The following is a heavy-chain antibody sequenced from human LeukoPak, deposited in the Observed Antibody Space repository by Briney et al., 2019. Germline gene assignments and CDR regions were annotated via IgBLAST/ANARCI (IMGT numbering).Heavy chain of an antibody. J-gene: IGHJ5*02. CDR2: IRPSGDNT. D-gene: IGHD6-19*01. Sequence: GGSLRLSCVVSGFTLSGHSINWVRQAPGRGLEWVSSIRPSGDNTYYGDSVKGRFTISRDNSKNTVYLQMNNMRVDDTAVYYCARVAGWHWFDPWGQGTLVTVSS. V-gene: IGHV3-23*01. CDR3: ARVAGWHWFDP. CDR1: GFTLSGHS.